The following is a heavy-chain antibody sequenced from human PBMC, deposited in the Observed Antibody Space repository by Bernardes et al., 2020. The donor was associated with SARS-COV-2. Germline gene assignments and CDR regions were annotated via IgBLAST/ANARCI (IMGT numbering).Heavy chain of an antibody. CDR3: ARVGYCSGGSCFRRVSWFDP. J-gene: IGHJ5*02. CDR2: ISAYNGNT. D-gene: IGHD2-15*01. Sequence: AAVKVSCKASGYTFTSYGISWVRQAPGQGLEWMGWISAYNGNTNYAQKLQGRVTMTTDTSTSTAYMELRSLRSDDTAVYYCARVGYCSGGSCFRRVSWFDPWGQGTLVTVSS. CDR1: GYTFTSYG. V-gene: IGHV1-18*01.